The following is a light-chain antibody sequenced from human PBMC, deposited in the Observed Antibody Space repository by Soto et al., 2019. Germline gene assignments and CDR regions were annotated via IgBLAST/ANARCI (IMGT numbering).Light chain of an antibody. CDR1: QGVSSW. V-gene: IGKV1-12*01. CDR3: QQTHTCPLT. CDR2: ATS. J-gene: IGKJ3*01. Sequence: DIQMTQSPSSVSASIGDRVTITCRASQGVSSWLAWYQQKPGKAPNLLIYATSNLQSGVPSRFSGSGSGTDFTLTITSRHPEDFATYYCQQTHTCPLTFVPGSKVHIK.